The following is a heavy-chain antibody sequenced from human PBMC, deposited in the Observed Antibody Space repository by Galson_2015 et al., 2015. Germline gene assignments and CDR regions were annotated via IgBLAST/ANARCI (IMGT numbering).Heavy chain of an antibody. D-gene: IGHD1-1*01. CDR3: AKMRGALVDNWPLEF. CDR2: INNGGATT. CDR1: GFTFSGDA. V-gene: IGHV3-23*01. J-gene: IGHJ2*01. Sequence: SLRLSCAASGFTFSGDAMTWVRQTPGKGLEWVSTINNGGATTYYADSVKGRFTISRDNAKNTMYLQMNSLTAEDTATYFCAKMRGALVDNWPLEFWGRGTLVTVSP.